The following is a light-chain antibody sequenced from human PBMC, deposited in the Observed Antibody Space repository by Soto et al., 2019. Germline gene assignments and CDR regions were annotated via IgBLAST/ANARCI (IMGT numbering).Light chain of an antibody. CDR3: AVWDDSLNGFFA. Sequence: QSALTQAPSASGTPGQRVTISCSGSSSNIGGNAVSWYQQLPGTAPKLLIYDNNRRPSGVPDRFSASKSGTSASLAISGLRSEDEADYFCAVWDDSLNGFFAFGTGTKVTVL. CDR1: SSNIGGNA. J-gene: IGLJ1*01. CDR2: DNN. V-gene: IGLV1-44*01.